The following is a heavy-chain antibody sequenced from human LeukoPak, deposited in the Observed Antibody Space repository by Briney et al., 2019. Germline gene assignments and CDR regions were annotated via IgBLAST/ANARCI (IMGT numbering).Heavy chain of an antibody. CDR2: IKQDGSQK. Sequence: GGSLRLSCAASGFTFTTYWMTWVRQAPGKGLEWVANIKQDGSQKYYVDSVKGRFTISRDNAKNSLYLQMNSLKAEDTAVCYCARENWANDYWGQGTLVTVSS. V-gene: IGHV3-7*01. J-gene: IGHJ4*02. D-gene: IGHD7-27*01. CDR1: GFTFTTYW. CDR3: ARENWANDY.